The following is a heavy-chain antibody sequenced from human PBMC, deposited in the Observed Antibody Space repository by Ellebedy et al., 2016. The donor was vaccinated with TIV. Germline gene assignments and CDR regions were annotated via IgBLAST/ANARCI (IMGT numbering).Heavy chain of an antibody. CDR3: AKLDSSGYYYGRFDY. D-gene: IGHD3-22*01. J-gene: IGHJ4*02. V-gene: IGHV3-23*01. CDR2: ISASGIST. Sequence: GGSLRLSYGASGFSFSNFAMTWVRQAPGKGLEWVSSISASGISTDYADSVRGRVTISRNNSRNTLYLQMDSLRADDTAVYYCAKLDSSGYYYGRFDYWGQGTLVTVSS. CDR1: GFSFSNFA.